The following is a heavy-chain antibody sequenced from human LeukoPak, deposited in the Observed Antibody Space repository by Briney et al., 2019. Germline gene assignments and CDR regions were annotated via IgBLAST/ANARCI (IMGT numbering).Heavy chain of an antibody. V-gene: IGHV3-23*01. CDR2: ISNNGGYT. J-gene: IGHJ4*02. Sequence: GGSLRLSCAASGFTFSSSAMSWVRQAPGMGLEWVSAISNNGGYTYYADSVQGRFTISRDNSKNTLYLQMNSLRAEDTAVYYCARDFHSSGYSYWGQGTLVTVSS. CDR3: ARDFHSSGYSY. CDR1: GFTFSSSA. D-gene: IGHD3-22*01.